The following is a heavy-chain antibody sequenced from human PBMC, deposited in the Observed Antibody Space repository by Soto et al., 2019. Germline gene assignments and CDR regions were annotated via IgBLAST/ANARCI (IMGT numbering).Heavy chain of an antibody. Sequence: EVQLLESGGGLVQPGGSLRLSCAASGFTFSNYAMSWVRQAPGKGLEWVSVISGSGDSTYYADSVKGRFTISRDNSKNTLYLQMNSLRAEDTAVYYCAKDSSGYYGVFDYWGQGTLVTVSS. J-gene: IGHJ4*02. D-gene: IGHD3-22*01. CDR2: ISGSGDST. CDR1: GFTFSNYA. V-gene: IGHV3-23*01. CDR3: AKDSSGYYGVFDY.